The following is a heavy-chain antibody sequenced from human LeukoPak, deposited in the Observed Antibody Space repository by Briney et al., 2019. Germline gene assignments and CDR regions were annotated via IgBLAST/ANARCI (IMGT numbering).Heavy chain of an antibody. CDR2: ISYDGSNK. CDR3: ARAPYSSSWYSPPDFDY. J-gene: IGHJ4*02. V-gene: IGHV3-30-3*01. D-gene: IGHD6-13*01. CDR1: GFTFSSYA. Sequence: GGSLRLSCAASGFTFSSYAMHWVRQAPGKGLEWVAVISYDGSNKYYADSVKGRFTISRDNSKNTLYLQMNSLRAEDTAVYYCARAPYSSSWYSPPDFDYWGQGTLVTVSS.